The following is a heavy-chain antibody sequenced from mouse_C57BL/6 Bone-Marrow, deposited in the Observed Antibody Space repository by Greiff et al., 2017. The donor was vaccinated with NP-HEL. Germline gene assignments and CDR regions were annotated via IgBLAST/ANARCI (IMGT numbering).Heavy chain of an antibody. J-gene: IGHJ2*01. CDR2: INPNNGGT. Sequence: VQLQQPGTELVQPGASVKLSCKASGYTFTSYWMHWLKQRPGQGLEWIGNINPNNGGTNDTEKFKTKATLTVDKSSSTAYMQLSSLTSEDSAVYYCARDSGYAFDYWGQGTTLTVSS. CDR1: GYTFTSYW. CDR3: ARDSGYAFDY. V-gene: IGHV1-53*01. D-gene: IGHD3-2*02.